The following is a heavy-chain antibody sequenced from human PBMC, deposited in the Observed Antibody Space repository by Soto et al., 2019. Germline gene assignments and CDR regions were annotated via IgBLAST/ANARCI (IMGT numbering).Heavy chain of an antibody. Sequence: QVQLVQSGAEVKKPGSSVKVSCKASGGTFSSYAISWVRQAPGQGLEWLGGIIPIFGTANYAQKFQGRVTITADESTSTAYMELSSLRSEDTAVYYCARRVDYGDYGLYYFDYWGQGTLVTVSS. CDR3: ARRVDYGDYGLYYFDY. V-gene: IGHV1-69*01. J-gene: IGHJ4*02. D-gene: IGHD4-17*01. CDR2: IIPIFGTA. CDR1: GGTFSSYA.